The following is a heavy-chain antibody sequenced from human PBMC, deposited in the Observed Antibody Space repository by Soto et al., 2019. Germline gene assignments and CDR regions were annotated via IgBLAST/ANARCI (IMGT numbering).Heavy chain of an antibody. CDR2: IYPSGTI. CDR1: GVSITTNVYS. V-gene: IGHV4-30-2*01. CDR3: ATYTAFAKYYFDY. J-gene: IGHJ4*02. D-gene: IGHD3-16*01. Sequence: SETLSLTCAVSGVSITTNVYSWSWIRQPPGKGLEWIGYIYPSGTIFYNPSLNSRVTISADTSNNQFSLKLTSVTAADTAVYFCATYTAFAKYYFDYWGRGTLVTVSS.